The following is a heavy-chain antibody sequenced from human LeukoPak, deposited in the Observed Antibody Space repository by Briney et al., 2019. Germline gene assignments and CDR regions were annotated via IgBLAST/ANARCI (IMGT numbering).Heavy chain of an antibody. CDR3: ARGLSDYYDSSGQDAFDI. CDR2: IYYSGST. D-gene: IGHD3-22*01. CDR1: GGSISGYY. J-gene: IGHJ3*02. Sequence: SETLSLTCTVSGGSISGYYWSWIRQPPGKGLEWIGYIYYSGSTNYNPSLKSRVTISVDTSKNQFSLKLSSVTAADTAVYYCARGLSDYYDSSGQDAFDIWGQGTMVTVSS. V-gene: IGHV4-59*01.